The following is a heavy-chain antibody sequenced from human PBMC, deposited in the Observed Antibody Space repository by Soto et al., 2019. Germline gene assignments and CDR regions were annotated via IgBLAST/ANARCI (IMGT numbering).Heavy chain of an antibody. CDR1: GFTFSSYA. J-gene: IGHJ4*02. V-gene: IGHV3-30-3*01. CDR2: ISYDGSNK. CDR3: ARDGVDSSGYYKGSFLGY. Sequence: PGGSLRLSCAASGFTFSSYAMHWVRQAPGKGLEWVAVISYDGSNKYYADSVKGRFTISRDNSKNTLYLQMNSLRAEDTAVYYCARDGVDSSGYYKGSFLGYWGQGTLVTVSS. D-gene: IGHD3-22*01.